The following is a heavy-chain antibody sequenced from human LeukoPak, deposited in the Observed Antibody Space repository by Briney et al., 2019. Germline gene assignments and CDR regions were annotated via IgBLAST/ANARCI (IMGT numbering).Heavy chain of an antibody. CDR1: GYIFTDYY. CDR2: INPNSGGT. J-gene: IGHJ4*02. V-gene: IGHV1-2*06. D-gene: IGHD3-16*02. CDR3: ARGIMITFGGVIDPDY. Sequence: ASVKVSCKASGYIFTDYYMHWVRQAPGQGLEWMGRINPNSGGTNYAQKFQGRVTMTRDTSISTAYMELSRLRSDDTAVYYCARGIMITFGGVIDPDYWGQGTLVTVSS.